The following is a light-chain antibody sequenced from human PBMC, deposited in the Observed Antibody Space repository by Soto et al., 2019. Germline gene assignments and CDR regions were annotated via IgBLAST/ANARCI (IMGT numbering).Light chain of an antibody. Sequence: EIVMTQSPATLSVSPGERATLSCRASQSVSSNLAWYQHKPGQAPRLFIYGASTRATGIPARFSGSGSGTESTLTITSLQSEDFPVFYCQNLNTGPPILGGGTKWE. CDR2: GAS. J-gene: IGKJ4*01. V-gene: IGKV3-15*01. CDR1: QSVSSN. CDR3: QNLNTGPPI.